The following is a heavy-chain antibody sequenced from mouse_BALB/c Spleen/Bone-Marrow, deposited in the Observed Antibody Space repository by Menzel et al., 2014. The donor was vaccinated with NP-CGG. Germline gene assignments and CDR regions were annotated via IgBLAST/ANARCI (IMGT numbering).Heavy chain of an antibody. CDR3: AFITAIAY. V-gene: IGHV5-6*01. CDR2: VGGGDSYT. D-gene: IGHD1-1*01. Sequence: EVHLVESGGDLVEPGGSLKLSCAASGFTFSSYGMSWVRQTPDKSLEWAATVGGGDSYTYYPDFVKGRFTISRDIAKNTLYLHMSSLKSEDTAMYYCAFITAIAYWGQGTLVTVSA. CDR1: GFTFSSYG. J-gene: IGHJ3*01.